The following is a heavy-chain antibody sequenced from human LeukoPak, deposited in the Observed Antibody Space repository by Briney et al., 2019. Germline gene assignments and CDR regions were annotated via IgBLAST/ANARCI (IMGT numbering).Heavy chain of an antibody. V-gene: IGHV3-23*01. CDR1: GFTFSSYV. CDR2: LSEGGTTS. CDR3: ASRRYSTSALDAFNI. J-gene: IGHJ3*02. Sequence: PGRSLRLSCTGSGFTFSSYVMNWVRQAPGKGPEWVSTLSEGGTTSYYADSVKGRFTISRDNSKNTLYLQMNGLRAEDTAVYYCASRRYSTSALDAFNIWGHGTMVTVSS. D-gene: IGHD6-6*01.